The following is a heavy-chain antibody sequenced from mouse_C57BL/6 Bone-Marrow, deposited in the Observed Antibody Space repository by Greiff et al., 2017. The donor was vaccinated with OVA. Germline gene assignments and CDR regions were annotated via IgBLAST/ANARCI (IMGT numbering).Heavy chain of an antibody. CDR3: ARTGDDEYYFDY. CDR1: GYTFTSYG. J-gene: IGHJ2*01. D-gene: IGHD2-12*01. V-gene: IGHV1-81*01. Sequence: VQLQESGAELARPGASVKLSCTASGYTFTSYGISWVQQSPGQGLEWIGAIYPRSGNTYYNEKFKGKATLTADKSSSTAYRELRSLTSEDSAVYYSARTGDDEYYFDYWGQGTTLTVSS. CDR2: IYPRSGNT.